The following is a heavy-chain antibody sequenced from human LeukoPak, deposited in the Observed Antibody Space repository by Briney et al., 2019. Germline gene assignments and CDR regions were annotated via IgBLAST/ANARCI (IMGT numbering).Heavy chain of an antibody. Sequence: SETLSLTCTVSGGSVSGYCWSWIRQPPGNGLEWIGYIFHTGNTNYNPSLRSRVTISVDTSKNQFSLKLTAVTAADTAVYYCARGHWGCDYWGQGALVTVSS. D-gene: IGHD7-27*01. J-gene: IGHJ4*02. V-gene: IGHV4-59*02. CDR1: GGSVSGYC. CDR3: ARGHWGCDY. CDR2: IFHTGNT.